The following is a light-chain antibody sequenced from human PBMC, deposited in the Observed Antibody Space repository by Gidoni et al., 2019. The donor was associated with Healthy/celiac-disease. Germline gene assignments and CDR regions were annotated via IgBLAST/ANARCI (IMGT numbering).Light chain of an antibody. CDR3: QQYYSTPTWT. Sequence: DIVMTQSPDSLAVSLGERATINCKSSQSVLYSSNNKNYLAWVQQKPGQPPKLLIYWASTRESGVPDRFSGSGSGTDFTLTISSLQAEDVAVYYCQQYYSTPTWTFGQGTKVEIK. J-gene: IGKJ1*01. CDR1: QSVLYSSNNKNY. V-gene: IGKV4-1*01. CDR2: WAS.